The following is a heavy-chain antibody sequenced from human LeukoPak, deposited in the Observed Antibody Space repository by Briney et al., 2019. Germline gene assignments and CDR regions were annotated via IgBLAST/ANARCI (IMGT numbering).Heavy chain of an antibody. CDR3: AKQVVAATPYYFDS. V-gene: IGHV3-23*01. D-gene: IGHD2-15*01. Sequence: PGGSLRLSCAASGFTFSSYAMSWVRQAPGKGLEWVSAISGSGGSTYYADSAKGRFTVSRDNSKNTLCLRKSSLRVEDTAIYYCAKQVVAATPYYFDSWGQGTLVTVSS. J-gene: IGHJ4*02. CDR1: GFTFSSYA. CDR2: ISGSGGST.